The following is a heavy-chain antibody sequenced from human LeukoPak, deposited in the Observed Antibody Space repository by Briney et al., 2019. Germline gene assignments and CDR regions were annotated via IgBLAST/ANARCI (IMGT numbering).Heavy chain of an antibody. CDR1: GFIFSDYY. D-gene: IGHD1-1*01. CDR2: ISSSGTPK. Sequence: GGSLRLSCGASGFIFSDYYMSWIRQAPGKGLEWNSYISSSGTPKYYADSVKGRFTISRDNAKKSLFLQMNSLRDEDTAVYYCVRDDGHHWFDFWGQGTLVTVSS. V-gene: IGHV3-11*01. CDR3: VRDDGHHWFDF. J-gene: IGHJ4*02.